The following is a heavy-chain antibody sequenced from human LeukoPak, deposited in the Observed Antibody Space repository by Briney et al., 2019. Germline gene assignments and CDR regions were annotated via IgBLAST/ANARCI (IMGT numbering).Heavy chain of an antibody. CDR1: GFIFSSYS. CDR3: VRGSRPTDY. CDR2: ISSNDKTT. J-gene: IGHJ4*02. Sequence: GGSLRLSCTASGFIFSSYSLHWVRQAPGKGLEWISHISSNDKTTNYAESVRGRFTVSRDPAKNSLYLHMNSLRVEDTAVYYCVRGSRPTDYWGQGTLVIVSP. V-gene: IGHV3-48*01.